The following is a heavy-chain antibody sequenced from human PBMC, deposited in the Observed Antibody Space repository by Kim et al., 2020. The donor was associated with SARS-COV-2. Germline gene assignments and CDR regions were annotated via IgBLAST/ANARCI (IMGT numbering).Heavy chain of an antibody. V-gene: IGHV4-38-2*02. CDR3: ASAGGTTSSAAVFDY. Sequence: SETLSLTCTVSGYSISSGYYWGWIRQPPGKGLEWIGSIYHSGSTYYNPSLKSRVTISVDTSKNQFSLKLSSVTAADTAVYYCASAGGTTSSAAVFDYWG. CDR2: IYHSGST. J-gene: IGHJ4*01. D-gene: IGHD1-1*01. CDR1: GYSISSGYY.